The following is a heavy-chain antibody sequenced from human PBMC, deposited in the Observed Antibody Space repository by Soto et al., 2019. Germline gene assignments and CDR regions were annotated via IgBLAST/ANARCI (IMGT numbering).Heavy chain of an antibody. D-gene: IGHD6-6*01. J-gene: IGHJ4*01. CDR2: IYYSGST. CDR1: GGSISSGGYY. Sequence: PSETLSLTCTVSGGSISSGGYYWSWIRQHPGKGLEWIGYIYYSGSTYYNPSLKSRVTISVDTSKNQFSLKLSSVTAADTAVYYCARGFEYSSSFDYWGHGTLVTVSS. CDR3: ARGFEYSSSFDY. V-gene: IGHV4-31*03.